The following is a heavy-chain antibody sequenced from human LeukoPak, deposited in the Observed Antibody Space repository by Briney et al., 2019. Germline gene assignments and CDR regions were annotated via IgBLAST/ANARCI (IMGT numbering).Heavy chain of an antibody. CDR1: GYTFSIYG. CDR2: INPNSGGT. V-gene: IGHV1-2*06. J-gene: IGHJ4*02. Sequence: GASVKVSCRASGYTFSIYGVSWVRQAPGQGLEWMGRINPNSGGTNYAQKFQGRVTMTRDTSISTAYMELSRLRSDDTAVYYCARGYGYGYDYWGQGTLVTVSS. CDR3: ARGYGYGYDY. D-gene: IGHD5-18*01.